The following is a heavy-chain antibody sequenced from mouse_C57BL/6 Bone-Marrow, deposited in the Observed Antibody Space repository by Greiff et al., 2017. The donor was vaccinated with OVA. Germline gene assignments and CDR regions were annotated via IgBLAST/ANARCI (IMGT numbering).Heavy chain of an antibody. CDR3: AREGGYDWYFDD. CDR2: IYPRSGNT. J-gene: IGHJ1*03. Sequence: QVQLKESGAELARPGASVKLSCKASGYTFTSYGISWVKQRTGQGLEWIGEIYPRSGNTYYNEKFKGKATLTADKSSSTAYMELRSLTSEDSAVDFCAREGGYDWYFDDWGKGTTVTVSS. V-gene: IGHV1-81*01. CDR1: GYTFTSYG. D-gene: IGHD1-1*02.